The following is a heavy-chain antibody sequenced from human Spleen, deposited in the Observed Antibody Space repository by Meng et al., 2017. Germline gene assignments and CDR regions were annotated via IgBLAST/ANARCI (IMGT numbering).Heavy chain of an antibody. CDR1: GFSLTTSGVG. CDR3: AHCSIWESYRYQH. J-gene: IGHJ1*01. D-gene: IGHD3-16*02. CDR2: IYWDDDK. V-gene: IGHV2-5*02. Sequence: QIPLEGRGPTLGKPTQTPTLTCSFSGFSLTTSGVGVGWIRQPPGKALEWLALIYWDDDKRYSPSLKSRLTITKDTAKNQVVLTLTNVDPVDTATYYCAHCSIWESYRYQHWGQGTLVTVSS.